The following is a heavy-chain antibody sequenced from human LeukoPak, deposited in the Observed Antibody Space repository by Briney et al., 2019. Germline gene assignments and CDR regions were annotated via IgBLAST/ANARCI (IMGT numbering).Heavy chain of an antibody. CDR3: ARAPWGSSWYLFGY. V-gene: IGHV3-30-3*01. D-gene: IGHD6-13*01. CDR2: ISYDGSNK. J-gene: IGHJ4*02. Sequence: GGSLRLSCAASGFTFSSYAMHWVRQAPGKGLEWVAVISYDGSNKYYADSVKGRFTISRDNSKNTLYLQMNSLGAEDTAVYYCARAPWGSSWYLFGYWGQGTLVTVSS. CDR1: GFTFSSYA.